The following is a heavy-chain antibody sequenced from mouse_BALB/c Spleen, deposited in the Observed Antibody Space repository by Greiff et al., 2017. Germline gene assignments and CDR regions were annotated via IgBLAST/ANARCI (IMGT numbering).Heavy chain of an antibody. CDR3: TRDSSGREDFDY. Sequence: QVHVKQPGAELVRPGASVKLSCKASGYTFTSYWINWVKQRPGQGLEWIGNIYPSDSYTNYNQKFKDKATLTLDKSSSTAYMQLSSPTSEDSSVYYCTRDSSGREDFDYWGQGTTLTVSS. D-gene: IGHD3-2*01. CDR1: GYTFTSYW. CDR2: IYPSDSYT. J-gene: IGHJ2*01. V-gene: IGHV1-69*02.